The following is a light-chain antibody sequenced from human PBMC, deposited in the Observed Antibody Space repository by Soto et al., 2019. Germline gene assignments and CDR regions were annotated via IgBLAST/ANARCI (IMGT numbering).Light chain of an antibody. CDR2: GTF. J-gene: IGKJ3*01. CDR1: QDIKTY. CDR3: KHLNNYPPFT. Sequence: IQLTQSPSSLSASVGDRVSITCRASQDIKTYLAWYQQKQGKAPKLLISGTFTLQSGVPSRFNGSGSGTDCPLTIGRLQPEHFAHYSCKHLNNYPPFTFGHGTKVEIX. V-gene: IGKV1-9*01.